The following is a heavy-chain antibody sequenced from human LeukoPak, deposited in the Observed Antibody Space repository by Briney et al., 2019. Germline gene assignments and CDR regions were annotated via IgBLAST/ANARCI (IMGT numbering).Heavy chain of an antibody. CDR1: GGSFSGYY. CDR2: INHSGST. CDR3: ARQKCTSASCLTKNAFDI. D-gene: IGHD2-2*01. J-gene: IGHJ3*02. V-gene: IGHV4-34*01. Sequence: PSETLSLTCAVYGGSFSGYYWSWIRQPPGKGLEWIGEINHSGSTNYNPSLKSRVTTSVDTSKNQFSLDLSSVTAADTAVYYCARQKCTSASCLTKNAFDIWGQGTMVTVSS.